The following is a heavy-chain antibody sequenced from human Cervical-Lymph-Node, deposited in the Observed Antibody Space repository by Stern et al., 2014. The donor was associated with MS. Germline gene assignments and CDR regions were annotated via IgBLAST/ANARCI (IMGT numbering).Heavy chain of an antibody. CDR1: GGSFNNYY. J-gene: IGHJ5*02. Sequence: QVQLQEPGPGLVKPSATLSLTCTVSGGSFNNYYWSWIRQPTGKGLEWIGYIYQDGSTKYNPSLKSRVTISLHTSKKQFSLRLTSVTAADTAVYDCARVDDCSGGTCFSTSWFDPWGQGTLVTVSS. CDR2: IYQDGST. CDR3: ARVDDCSGGTCFSTSWFDP. D-gene: IGHD2-15*01. V-gene: IGHV4-59*01.